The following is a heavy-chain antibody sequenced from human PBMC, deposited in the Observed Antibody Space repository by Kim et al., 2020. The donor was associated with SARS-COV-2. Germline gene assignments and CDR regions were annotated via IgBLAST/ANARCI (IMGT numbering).Heavy chain of an antibody. CDR1: GFTVSSNY. CDR3: AIPYCGGDCFDAFDM. V-gene: IGHV3-66*01. CDR2: IYSGGST. D-gene: IGHD2-21*02. J-gene: IGHJ3*02. Sequence: GGSLRLSCAASGFTVSSNYMSWVRQAPGKGLEWVSVIYSGGSTYYADSVKGRFTISRDNSKNTLYLQMNSLRAEDTAVYYCAIPYCGGDCFDAFDMWGQRTTLTVSS.